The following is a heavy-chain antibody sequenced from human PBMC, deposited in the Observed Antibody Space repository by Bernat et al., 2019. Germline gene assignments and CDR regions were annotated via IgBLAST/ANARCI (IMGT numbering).Heavy chain of an antibody. CDR2: IKQDGSEK. CDR1: GFTFSSYW. CDR3: ARQGSWLPSGGDAFDI. Sequence: EVQLVESGGGLVQPGGSLRLSCAASGFTFSSYWMSWVRQAPGKGLGWVANIKQDGSEKYYLDSVKGRFTISRDNAKNSLYLQMNSLRADDTAVYYCARQGSWLPSGGDAFDIWGQGTMVTVSS. J-gene: IGHJ3*02. D-gene: IGHD2-15*01. V-gene: IGHV3-7*01.